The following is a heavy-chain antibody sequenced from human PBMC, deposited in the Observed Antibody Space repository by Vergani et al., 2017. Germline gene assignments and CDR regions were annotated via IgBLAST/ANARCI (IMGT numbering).Heavy chain of an antibody. D-gene: IGHD6-19*01. CDR1: GTSIRSSNYY. CDR2: LYYSGST. CDR3: ARHSTVEWLVKLGWIDP. V-gene: IGHV4-39*01. J-gene: IGHJ5*02. Sequence: QLQLQESGPGLVKPSATLSLTCSVSGTSIRSSNYYWGWIRQPPGKGLEWSASLYYSGSTYYNPSLKSRVTISVDTSKNQFSLKLSSVTAADTAVYFCARHSTVEWLVKLGWIDPWGQGILVTVSS.